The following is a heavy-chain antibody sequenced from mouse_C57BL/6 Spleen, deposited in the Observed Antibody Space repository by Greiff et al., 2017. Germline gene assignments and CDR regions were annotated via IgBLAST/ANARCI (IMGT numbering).Heavy chain of an antibody. D-gene: IGHD3-3*01. Sequence: QVQLQQPGTELVKPGASVKLSCKASGYTFTSYWMHWVKQRPGQGLEWIGNINPSNGGTNYNEKFKSKATLTVDTSSNTAYLQLSSLTSEDTAIYYCARGGRGYYAMDYWGQGTSVTVSS. CDR2: INPSNGGT. V-gene: IGHV1-53*01. J-gene: IGHJ4*01. CDR3: ARGGRGYYAMDY. CDR1: GYTFTSYW.